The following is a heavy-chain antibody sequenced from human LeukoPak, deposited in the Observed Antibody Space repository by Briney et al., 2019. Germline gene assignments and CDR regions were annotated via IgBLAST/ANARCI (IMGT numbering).Heavy chain of an antibody. CDR2: ISWNSGSI. CDR1: GFTFDDYA. Sequence: GRSLRLSCAASGFTFDDYAMHWVRQAPGKGLEWVSGISWNSGSIGYADSVKGRFTISRDNTKKTLYLEMNSLRAEDTAVYFCARVAHFDRGMDVWGQGTTVTVSS. CDR3: ARVAHFDRGMDV. D-gene: IGHD3-9*01. J-gene: IGHJ6*02. V-gene: IGHV3-9*01.